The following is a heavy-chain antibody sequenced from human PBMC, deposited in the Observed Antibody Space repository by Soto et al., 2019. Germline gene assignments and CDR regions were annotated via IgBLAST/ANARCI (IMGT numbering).Heavy chain of an antibody. CDR3: AREGIDRFMTTFGGVIVVHYFDY. J-gene: IGHJ4*02. V-gene: IGHV3-7*01. D-gene: IGHD3-16*02. CDR1: GFTFSRYW. CDR2: IKQDGSEK. Sequence: LILSCAASGFTFSRYWMSWVRQAPGKGLEWVANIKQDGSEKYYVDSVKGRFTISRDNAKNSLYLQMNSLRAEDTAVYYCAREGIDRFMTTFGGVIVVHYFDYWGQGTLVTVSS.